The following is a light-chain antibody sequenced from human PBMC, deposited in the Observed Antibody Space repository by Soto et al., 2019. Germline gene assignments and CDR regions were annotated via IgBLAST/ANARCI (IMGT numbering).Light chain of an antibody. CDR1: QNINSNY. V-gene: IGKV3-20*01. Sequence: ENVSTQSPGTLSLSLGERATLSCRASQNINSNYLAWYQQKPGQAPRLLIYAASSRATGIPDRFSGSGSGTDFTLTISRLEPEDFAVYYCQQYGSSPLFTFGPGTKVDLK. J-gene: IGKJ3*01. CDR3: QQYGSSPLFT. CDR2: AAS.